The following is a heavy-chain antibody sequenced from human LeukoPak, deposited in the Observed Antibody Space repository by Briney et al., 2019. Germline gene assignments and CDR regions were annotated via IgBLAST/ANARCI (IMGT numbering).Heavy chain of an antibody. CDR3: ARGAVSGYGRLGH. CDR1: GYAFTEND. V-gene: IGHV1-8*01. D-gene: IGHD5-12*01. CDR2: VNPNSGNT. J-gene: IGHJ4*02. Sequence: ASVTVSCKASGYAFTENDISWVRQATGQGLEWMGWVNPNSGNTGYAQNFQGRVTMTRNTSISTVYMELSSLRYDDTAVYYCARGAVSGYGRLGHWGQGGLVTVSS.